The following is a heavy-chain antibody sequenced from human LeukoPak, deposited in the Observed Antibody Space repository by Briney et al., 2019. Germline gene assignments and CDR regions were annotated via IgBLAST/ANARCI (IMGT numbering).Heavy chain of an antibody. CDR1: GYTFTGYY. J-gene: IGHJ3*02. Sequence: ASVKVSCKASGYTFTGYYMHWVRQAPGQGLEWMGWISAYNGNTNYAQKLQGRVTMTTDTSTSTAYMELRSLRSDDTAVYYCARDLPYPPYIVVVPAAMPDAFDIWGQGTMVTVSS. D-gene: IGHD2-2*01. V-gene: IGHV1-18*04. CDR2: ISAYNGNT. CDR3: ARDLPYPPYIVVVPAAMPDAFDI.